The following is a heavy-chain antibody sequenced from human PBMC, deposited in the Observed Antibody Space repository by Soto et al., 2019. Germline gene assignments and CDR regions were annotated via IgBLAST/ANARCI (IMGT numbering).Heavy chain of an antibody. V-gene: IGHV4-34*01. CDR2: INHSGST. Sequence: SETLSLTCAVYGGSFSGYYWSWIRQPPGKGLEWIGEINHSGSTNYNPSLKSRVTISVDTSKNQFSLKLSSVTAADTAVYYCARNRARRGYYYYGMDVWGQGTTVTVS. D-gene: IGHD3-10*01. CDR3: ARNRARRGYYYYGMDV. J-gene: IGHJ6*02. CDR1: GGSFSGYY.